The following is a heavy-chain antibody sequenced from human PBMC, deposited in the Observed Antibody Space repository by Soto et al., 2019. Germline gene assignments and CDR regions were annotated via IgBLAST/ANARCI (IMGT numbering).Heavy chain of an antibody. Sequence: SETLSLTCTVSGGSIISNDKYWGWFRQPPGKGLDWIGTIHYSGSTYYNPSLKSRVTISVDTSKNQFSLKLRSVTAADTAVYYCARVLWSGESPLDYWGQGALVTVSS. J-gene: IGHJ4*02. D-gene: IGHD3-10*01. CDR3: ARVLWSGESPLDY. CDR2: IHYSGST. V-gene: IGHV4-39*01. CDR1: GGSIISNDKY.